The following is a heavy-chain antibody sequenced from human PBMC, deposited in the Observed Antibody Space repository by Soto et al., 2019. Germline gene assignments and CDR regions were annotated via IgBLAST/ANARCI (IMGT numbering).Heavy chain of an antibody. CDR2: ISSSSYTM. Sequence: EVQLVESGGGLVQPGGSLRLACAAYGFTFSHDRMNCVRQAPGKGLEWVSYISSSSYTMNYADSVKGRFTISRVNAKNSLYMQINSLRDEDTAVYYCARCVDYWGQGTLVTVSS. V-gene: IGHV3-48*02. CDR3: ARCVDY. J-gene: IGHJ4*02. CDR1: GFTFSHDR.